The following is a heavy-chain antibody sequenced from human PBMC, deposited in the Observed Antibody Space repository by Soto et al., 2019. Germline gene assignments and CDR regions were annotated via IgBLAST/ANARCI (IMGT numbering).Heavy chain of an antibody. V-gene: IGHV3-11*03. D-gene: IGHD3-22*01. CDR1: GFTFSDYY. CDR3: AKSSGYYDSSGYPTLAFDY. J-gene: IGHJ4*02. CDR2: ISSSSSYT. Sequence: PGGSLRLSCAASGFTFSDYYMSWIRQAPGKGLEWVSYISSSSSYTNYADSVKGRFTISRDNAKNTLYLQMNSLRAEDTAVYYCAKSSGYYDSSGYPTLAFDYWGQGTLVTVSS.